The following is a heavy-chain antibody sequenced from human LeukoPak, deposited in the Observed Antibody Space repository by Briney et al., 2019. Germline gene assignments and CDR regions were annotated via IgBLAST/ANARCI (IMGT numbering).Heavy chain of an antibody. CDR3: TRAPRVLRYFDWSYYYYYYMDV. V-gene: IGHV3-49*04. J-gene: IGHJ6*03. CDR1: GFTFSSYS. D-gene: IGHD3-9*01. CDR2: IRSKAYGGTT. Sequence: GGSLRLSCAASGFTFSSYSMSWVRQAPGKGLEWVGFIRSKAYGGTTEYAASVKGRFTISRDDSKGIAYLQMNSLKTEDTAVYYCTRAPRVLRYFDWSYYYYYYMDVWGKGTTVTISS.